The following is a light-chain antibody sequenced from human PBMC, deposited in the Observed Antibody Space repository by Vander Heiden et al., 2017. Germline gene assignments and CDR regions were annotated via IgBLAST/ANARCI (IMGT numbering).Light chain of an antibody. CDR3: QQYFGIPRT. J-gene: IGKJ1*01. V-gene: IGKV4-1*01. CDR2: WAS. CDR1: QTILYNSNSKNY. Sequence: DIVMTQSPDSLAVSLGERATINCKSSQTILYNSNSKNYLAWYQQKPGQPPNLLIYWASTRESGVPDRFSGSGSGTNFTLTISGLQAEDVAVYYCQQYFGIPRTFGQGTKVEIK.